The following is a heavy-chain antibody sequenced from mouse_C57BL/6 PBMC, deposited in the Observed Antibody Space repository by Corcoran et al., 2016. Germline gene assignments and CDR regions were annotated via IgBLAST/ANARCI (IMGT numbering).Heavy chain of an antibody. CDR2: INPYNGGT. CDR1: GYTFTDYY. Sequence: EVQLQQSGPVLVKPGASVKMSCKASGYTFTDYYMNWVKQSHGKSLEWIGVINPYNGGTSYNQKFKGKATLTVDKSSSTAYMELNSLTSEDSAVYYCARTLLKGAMDYWGQGTSVTVSS. CDR3: ARTLLKGAMDY. V-gene: IGHV1-19*01. D-gene: IGHD1-3*01. J-gene: IGHJ4*01.